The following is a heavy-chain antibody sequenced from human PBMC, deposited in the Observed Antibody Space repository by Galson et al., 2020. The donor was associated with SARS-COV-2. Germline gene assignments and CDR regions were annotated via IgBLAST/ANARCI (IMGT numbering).Heavy chain of an antibody. CDR1: GGSFSSGGHY. D-gene: IGHD2-8*01. V-gene: IGHV4-31*03. CDR2: ISYSGTT. CDR3: ARSFRYCTNISCLGDSFYYAMDV. J-gene: IGHJ6*02. Sequence: SETLSLTCIVSGGSFSSGGHYWSWIRQLPGKGLEWIGYISYSGTTYHSSSLKSRVTISVDTSKNQFSLKLTSVTAADTAVYYCARSFRYCTNISCLGDSFYYAMDVWGQGTTVTVSS.